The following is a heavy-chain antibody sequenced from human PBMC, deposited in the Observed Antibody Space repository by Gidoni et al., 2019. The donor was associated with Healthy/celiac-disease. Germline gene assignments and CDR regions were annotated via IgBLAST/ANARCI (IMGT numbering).Heavy chain of an antibody. CDR3: ARVDIVATARTYYYMDV. D-gene: IGHD5-12*01. V-gene: IGHV1-69*01. Sequence: QVQLVQSGAEVKKPGSSVKVSCKPSGGPFSSYAIIWVRQAPGQGLDWMGGIIPIFGTANYAQKFQGRGTITADESTSTAYMELSSLRSEDTAVYYCARVDIVATARTYYYMDVWGKGTTVTVSS. CDR1: GGPFSSYA. J-gene: IGHJ6*03. CDR2: IIPIFGTA.